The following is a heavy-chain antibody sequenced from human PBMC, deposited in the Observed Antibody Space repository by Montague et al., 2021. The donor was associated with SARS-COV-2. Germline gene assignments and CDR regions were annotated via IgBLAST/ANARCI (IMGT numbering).Heavy chain of an antibody. Sequence: SLRLSCAASGFIFSSYEMNSVRQAPGKGLEWISYISSSGGGSTKHYTXSVKGRFTISRDNAKNSLYLQMNSLRVEDTAIYYCARDRDWDDWCGMDVWGQGTTVTVSS. V-gene: IGHV3-48*03. CDR1: GFIFSSYE. J-gene: IGHJ6*02. D-gene: IGHD2-21*01. CDR3: ARDRDWDDWCGMDV. CDR2: ISSSGGGSTK.